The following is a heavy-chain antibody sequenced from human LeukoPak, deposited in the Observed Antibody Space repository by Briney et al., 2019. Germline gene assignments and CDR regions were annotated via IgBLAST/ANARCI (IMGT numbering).Heavy chain of an antibody. D-gene: IGHD2-2*01. Sequence: KPGGSLRLSCAASGFTFNNAWMSWVRQTPGKGLEWVGRIKSKTDGGTTDYAAPVKGRFTISRDDSKNTLYLQMNSLKTEDTAVYYCTTDRRTSYGMDVWGQGTTVTVSS. V-gene: IGHV3-15*01. J-gene: IGHJ6*02. CDR3: TTDRRTSYGMDV. CDR2: IKSKTDGGTT. CDR1: GFTFNNAW.